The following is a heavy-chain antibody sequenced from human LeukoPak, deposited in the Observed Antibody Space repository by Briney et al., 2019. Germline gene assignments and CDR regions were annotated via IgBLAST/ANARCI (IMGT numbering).Heavy chain of an antibody. V-gene: IGHV2-5*02. CDR1: EFSLSTSGVG. D-gene: IGHD5-18*01. CDR3: THREYSYGLFDY. Sequence: SGPTLVKPTQTLTLTCTFSEFSLSTSGVGVGWIRQLPGKALEWLEPIYWDDDKRYSPSLKSRLTITKDTSKNRVVLTMTNMDPVDTATYYCTHREYSYGLFDYWGQGTLVTVSS. CDR2: IYWDDDK. J-gene: IGHJ4*02.